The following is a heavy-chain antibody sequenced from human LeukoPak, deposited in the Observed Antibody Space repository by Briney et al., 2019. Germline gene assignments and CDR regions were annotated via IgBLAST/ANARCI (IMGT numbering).Heavy chain of an antibody. CDR1: GYIFTSYG. Sequence: ASVNVSCTASGYIFTSYGISWVRQAPGQGLEWMGWISAYNGNTNYAQKLQGRFTMTKDTSTSTAYRELRILRFDDTALYYCATHTPPIIPHYYYDSSGYLGAFDIWGQGTMVTVSS. CDR2: ISAYNGNT. CDR3: ATHTPPIIPHYYYDSSGYLGAFDI. J-gene: IGHJ3*02. D-gene: IGHD3-22*01. V-gene: IGHV1-18*01.